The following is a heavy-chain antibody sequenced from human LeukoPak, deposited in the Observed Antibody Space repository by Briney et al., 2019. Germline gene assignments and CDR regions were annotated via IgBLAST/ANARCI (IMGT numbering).Heavy chain of an antibody. Sequence: SETLSLTCTVSGGSISSYYWSWIRQPPGKGLEWIGYIYYSGSTNYNPSLKSRVTMSVDTSKNQCSLKVSSVTAADTAVYYCARRTMVRGSYFFDYWGQGTLVTVSS. CDR2: IYYSGST. D-gene: IGHD3-10*01. CDR1: GGSISSYY. J-gene: IGHJ4*02. V-gene: IGHV4-59*08. CDR3: ARRTMVRGSYFFDY.